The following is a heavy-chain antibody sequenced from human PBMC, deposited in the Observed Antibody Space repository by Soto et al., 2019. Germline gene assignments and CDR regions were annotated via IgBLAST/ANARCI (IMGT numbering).Heavy chain of an antibody. CDR2: ISGHSDDT. D-gene: IGHD5-12*01. J-gene: IGHJ4*02. Sequence: GASVNVSCKASGYTFPNYNMNWVRQAPGQGLEWMGWISGHSDDTNYAQRLQGRLTMTKDTSTNTAHMELRSLTSDDTAMYYCAREDERWLPLRYWGQGTLVTVSS. CDR1: GYTFPNYN. V-gene: IGHV1-18*01. CDR3: AREDERWLPLRY.